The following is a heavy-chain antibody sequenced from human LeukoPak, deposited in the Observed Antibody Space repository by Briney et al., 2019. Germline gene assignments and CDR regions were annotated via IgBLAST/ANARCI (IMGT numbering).Heavy chain of an antibody. CDR3: ARLVRIAAAGTVGDYFDY. CDR2: IYYSGST. J-gene: IGHJ4*02. D-gene: IGHD6-13*01. Sequence: SETLSLTCTVSGGSISSSSYYWGWIRQPPGKGLEWIGNIYYSGSTYYNPSLKSRVTISVDTSKNQFSLKLSSVTAADTAVYYCARLVRIAAAGTVGDYFDYWGQGTLVTVSS. CDR1: GGSISSSSYY. V-gene: IGHV4-39*01.